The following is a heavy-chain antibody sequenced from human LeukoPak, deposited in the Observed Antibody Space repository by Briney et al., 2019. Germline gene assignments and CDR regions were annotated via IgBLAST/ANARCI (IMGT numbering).Heavy chain of an antibody. J-gene: IGHJ3*02. V-gene: IGHV3-23*01. D-gene: IGHD3-16*01. CDR1: GFTFSSYA. CDR3: AKGGRSGDAFDI. Sequence: GGSLRLSCAASGFTFSSYAMSWVRQAPGKGLEWGSAISGSGGSTYYADSVKGRFTISRDNSKNTLYLQMNSLRAEDTAVYYCAKGGRSGDAFDIWGQGTMVTVSS. CDR2: ISGSGGST.